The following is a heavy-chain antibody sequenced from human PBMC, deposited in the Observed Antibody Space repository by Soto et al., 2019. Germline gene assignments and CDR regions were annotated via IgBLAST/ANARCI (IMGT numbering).Heavy chain of an antibody. CDR1: GFSLSADGMC. CDR2: IDWEDNK. J-gene: IGHJ6*02. CDR3: VRIRSGYSPSSYYYGLDV. Sequence: PTLVNPTQTLTLTCSFSGFSLSADGMCVSWIRQPPGKALEWLALIDWEDNKFYNTPLKTRLTLSKDTSKNQVVLTMTDMDPVDTATYYCVRIRSGYSPSSYYYGLDVWGQGTTVTVSS. V-gene: IGHV2-70*01. D-gene: IGHD3-3*01.